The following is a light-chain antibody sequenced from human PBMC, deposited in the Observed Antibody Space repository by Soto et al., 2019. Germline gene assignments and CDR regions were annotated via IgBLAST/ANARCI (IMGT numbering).Light chain of an antibody. J-gene: IGKJ4*02. Sequence: IQITQSPYSLSPSLGASVTITCRASQSISSYLNWYQQKQGKAPKLLVYAESSLQSGVPSRFSGSGSGTDFTLPISSLQPEDFATYYSQQSYSTPRTFGAGTKV. CDR3: QQSYSTPRT. CDR2: AES. CDR1: QSISSY. V-gene: IGKV1-39*01.